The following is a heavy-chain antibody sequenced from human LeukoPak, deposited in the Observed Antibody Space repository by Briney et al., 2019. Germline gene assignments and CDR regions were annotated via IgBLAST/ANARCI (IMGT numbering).Heavy chain of an antibody. V-gene: IGHV4-4*07. J-gene: IGHJ4*02. Sequence: SETLSLTCTVSGGSFSTYYWSWVRQPAGKGLEWIGRIYTSGSINYNRSLKSRVTISADTSKNQFSLKLTSVTVADTAVYYCTRERGDYGGPDYWGRGTLVTVSS. CDR2: IYTSGSI. D-gene: IGHD4-23*01. CDR3: TRERGDYGGPDY. CDR1: GGSFSTYY.